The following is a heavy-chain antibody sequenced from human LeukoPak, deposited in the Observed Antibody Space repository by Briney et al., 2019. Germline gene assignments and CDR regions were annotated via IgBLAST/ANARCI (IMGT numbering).Heavy chain of an antibody. CDR2: ISYDGSNK. D-gene: IGHD2-2*01. V-gene: IGHV3-30*04. CDR3: ARDDCSSTSCLPFDY. J-gene: IGHJ4*02. Sequence: GGSLRLSCAASGFTFSSYAMHWVRQAPGKGLEWVAVISYDGSNKYYADSVKGRFTISRDNSKNTLYLQMNSLRAEDTAVYYCARDDCSSTSCLPFDYWGQGTLVTVSS. CDR1: GFTFSSYA.